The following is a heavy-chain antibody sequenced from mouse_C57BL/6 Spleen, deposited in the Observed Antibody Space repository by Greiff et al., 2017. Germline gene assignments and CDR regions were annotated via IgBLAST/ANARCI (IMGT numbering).Heavy chain of an antibody. CDR3: ARSEAKATAWFAY. CDR1: GYAFTNYL. D-gene: IGHD3-2*02. J-gene: IGHJ3*01. CDR2: INPGRGGT. Sequence: QVHVKQSGAELVRPGTSVKVSCKASGYAFTNYLIEWVKQRPGQGLEWIGVINPGRGGTNYNEKFKGKATLTADKSSSTAYMQLSSLTSEDSAVYFCARSEAKATAWFAYWGQGTLVTVSA. V-gene: IGHV1-54*01.